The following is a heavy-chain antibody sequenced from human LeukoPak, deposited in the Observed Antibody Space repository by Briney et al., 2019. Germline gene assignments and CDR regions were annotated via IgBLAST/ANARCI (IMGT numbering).Heavy chain of an antibody. CDR1: GGSFSGYY. D-gene: IGHD3-22*01. Sequence: SETLSLTCAVYGGSFSGYYWSWIRQPPGKGLEWIGYIYYSGSTYYNPSLKSRVTISVDTSKNQFSLKLSSVTAADTAVYYCARLSYDSSGWDFDYWGQGTLVTVSS. J-gene: IGHJ4*02. CDR3: ARLSYDSSGWDFDY. V-gene: IGHV4-30-4*08. CDR2: IYYSGST.